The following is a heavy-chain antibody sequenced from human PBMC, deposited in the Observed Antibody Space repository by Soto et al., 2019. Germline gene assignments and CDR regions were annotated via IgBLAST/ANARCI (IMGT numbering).Heavy chain of an antibody. CDR3: ARSSTVTWWKPRGYMDV. CDR2: IYWDDDK. CDR1: GFSLSTSGVG. J-gene: IGHJ6*03. V-gene: IGHV2-5*02. Sequence: SGPTLVNPTQTLTLTCTFSGFSLSTSGVGVGWIRQPPGKALEWLALIYWDDDKRYSPSLKSRLTITKDTSKNQVVLTMTNMDPVDTATYYCARSSTVTWWKPRGYMDVWGKGTTVTVSS. D-gene: IGHD4-17*01.